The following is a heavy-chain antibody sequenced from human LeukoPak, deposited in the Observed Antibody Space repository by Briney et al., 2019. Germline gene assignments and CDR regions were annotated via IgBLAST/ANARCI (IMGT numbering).Heavy chain of an antibody. CDR3: ARDRNYGGAFDI. V-gene: IGHV4-38-2*02. J-gene: IGHJ3*02. D-gene: IGHD4-17*01. Sequence: PSGTLSLTCTVSGYSISSGYYWGWIRQPPGKGREGIGSIYHSGSTYYNPSLKSPVTISVDTSKNQFSLKLSPVNAADTAVCHFARDRNYGGAFDIWGQGTMVTVSS. CDR2: IYHSGST. CDR1: GYSISSGYY.